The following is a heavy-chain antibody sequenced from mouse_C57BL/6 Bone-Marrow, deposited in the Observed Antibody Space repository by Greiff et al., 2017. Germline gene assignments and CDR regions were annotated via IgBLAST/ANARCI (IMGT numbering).Heavy chain of an antibody. CDR2: IDPANGNT. J-gene: IGHJ1*03. CDR1: GFNITNTC. V-gene: IGHV14-3*01. CDR3: ARHYDPVGWYFEV. D-gene: IGHD2-4*01. Sequence: VQLQQSVAELVRPGASVKLSCTASGFNITNTCMHWVKQRPGQGLEWIGRIDPANGNTKYTPKFKGKATITADTSSNTAYLQLSSLTSEDTAIYYGARHYDPVGWYFEVWGTGTTVTVSS.